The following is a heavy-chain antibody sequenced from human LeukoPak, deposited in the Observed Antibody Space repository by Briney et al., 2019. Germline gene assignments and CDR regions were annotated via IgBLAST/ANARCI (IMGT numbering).Heavy chain of an antibody. CDR3: ARAQTYGDYRLLLDY. CDR1: GFTFRSYG. J-gene: IGHJ4*02. D-gene: IGHD4-17*01. Sequence: PGGSLRLSCAASGFTFRSYGMNWVRQAPGKGLEWVSGSNWNGDSTGYADSVKGRFTISRDNAKKSLYLQMNSLRAEDTALYYCARAQTYGDYRLLLDYWGQGTLVTVSS. V-gene: IGHV3-20*04. CDR2: SNWNGDST.